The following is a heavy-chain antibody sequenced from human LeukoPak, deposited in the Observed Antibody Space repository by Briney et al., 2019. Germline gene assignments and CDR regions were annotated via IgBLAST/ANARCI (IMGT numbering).Heavy chain of an antibody. V-gene: IGHV3-64D*09. J-gene: IGHJ4*02. CDR3: VKSGYSSSSDVDY. D-gene: IGHD5-12*01. CDR1: GFTFSSYA. Sequence: GGSLRLSCSASGFTFSSYAMHWVRQAPGKGLEYVSAINSNGGSTYYADSVKGRFTISRDNSKSKLYLQMNRLRSEDTAVYYCVKSGYSSSSDVDYWGQGTLVTVSS. CDR2: INSNGGST.